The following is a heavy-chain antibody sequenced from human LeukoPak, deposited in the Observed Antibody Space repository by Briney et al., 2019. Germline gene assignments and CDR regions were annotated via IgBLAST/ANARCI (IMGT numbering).Heavy chain of an antibody. D-gene: IGHD5-12*01. CDR2: IYHSGST. CDR3: ARQDALVLDIDPHDAFDI. Sequence: SETLSLTCAVSGYSISSGYYWGWIRQPPGKGLEWIGSIYHSGSTYYNPSLKSRVTISVDTSKNQFSLKLSSVTAADTAVYYCARQDALVLDIDPHDAFDIWGQGTMVTVSS. J-gene: IGHJ3*02. V-gene: IGHV4-38-2*01. CDR1: GYSISSGYY.